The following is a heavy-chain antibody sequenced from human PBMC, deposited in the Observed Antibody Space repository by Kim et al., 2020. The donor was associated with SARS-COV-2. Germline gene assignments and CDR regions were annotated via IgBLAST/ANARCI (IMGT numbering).Heavy chain of an antibody. CDR1: GFTFSNAW. CDR2: IKSKTDGGTT. V-gene: IGHV3-15*01. D-gene: IGHD4-17*01. J-gene: IGHJ6*02. Sequence: GGSLRLSCAASGFTFSNAWMSWVRQAPGKGLEWVGRIKSKTDGGTTDYAAPVKGRFTISRDDSKNTLYLQMNSLKTEDTAVYYCTTDSTVVTRPLYYYYVFMDVWRQGTTVTVSS. CDR3: TTDSTVVTRPLYYYYVFMDV.